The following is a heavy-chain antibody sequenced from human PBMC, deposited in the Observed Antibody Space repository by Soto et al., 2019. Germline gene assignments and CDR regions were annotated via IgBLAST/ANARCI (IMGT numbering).Heavy chain of an antibody. CDR1: GDSVYSNSAA. CDR3: ARGDKLGYWYFDR. CDR2: TYYRSKWYS. J-gene: IGHJ2*01. Sequence: QTPSLTCAISGDSVYSNSAAWNLIMHSPSRGLEWLGRTYYRSKWYSDYAVSVKSRITINPDTSKNQFSLQLNSVTPDDTAVYYCARGDKLGYWYFDRWGRGTLVTVSS. D-gene: IGHD7-27*01. V-gene: IGHV6-1*01.